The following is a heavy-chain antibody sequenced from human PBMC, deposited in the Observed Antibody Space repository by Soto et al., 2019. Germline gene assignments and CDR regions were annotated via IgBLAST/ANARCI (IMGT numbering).Heavy chain of an antibody. CDR2: IYSGGKL. J-gene: IGHJ4*02. V-gene: IGHV3-53*01. CDR1: GFIVSSDY. Sequence: GGSLRLSCAASGFIVSSDYLSWVRQAPGKGLEWVSAIYSGGKLYYADSVKGRFTISTDNSENTVHLHMNSLRPEDTATYYCARTRGQITIFLYCGTGPLVTGSS. D-gene: IGHD3-3*01. CDR3: ARTRGQITIFLY.